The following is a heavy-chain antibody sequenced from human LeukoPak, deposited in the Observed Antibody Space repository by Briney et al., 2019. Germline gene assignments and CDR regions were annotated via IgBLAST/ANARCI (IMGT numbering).Heavy chain of an antibody. D-gene: IGHD6-19*01. CDR3: ATDGYIAVAGRGGDY. CDR2: ISGSGDST. Sequence: GGSLRLSCAASGFTFSNYAMRWVRQAPGKGLEWVSGISGSGDSTYYADSVKGRFTISRDNAKNSLYLQMNSLRAEDTAVYYCATDGYIAVAGRGGDYWGQGTLVTVSS. J-gene: IGHJ4*02. CDR1: GFTFSNYA. V-gene: IGHV3-23*01.